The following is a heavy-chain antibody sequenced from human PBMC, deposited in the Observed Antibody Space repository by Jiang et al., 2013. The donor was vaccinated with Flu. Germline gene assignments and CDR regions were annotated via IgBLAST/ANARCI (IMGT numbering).Heavy chain of an antibody. CDR3: ARLTITFVRVTGPDY. CDR2: IYPGDSDT. D-gene: IGHD3-16*01. Sequence: GAEVKKPGESLNISCKASGYSFLTYWIGWVRQVPGKGLDWVGIIYPGDSDTRYSPSFQGQVTISVDKSTSTTYLQWSSLKASDTAIYYCARLTITFVRVTGPDYWGQGTLVSVSS. V-gene: IGHV5-51*01. CDR1: GYSFLTYW. J-gene: IGHJ4*02.